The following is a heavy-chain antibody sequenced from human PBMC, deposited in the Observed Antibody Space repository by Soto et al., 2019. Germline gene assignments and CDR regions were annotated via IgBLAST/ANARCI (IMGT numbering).Heavy chain of an antibody. D-gene: IGHD6-13*01. CDR2: VSFDGSNK. V-gene: IGHV3-30-3*01. CDR1: GFTFSTHA. J-gene: IGHJ5*02. CDR3: AREQTGITTAGGGRIDR. Sequence: QVQLVESGGGVVQPGRSLRLSCAASGFTFSTHAMHWVRQAPGKGLECVAIVSFDGSNKYYADSVKGRFTISRDNSKNTLYLQMSGLTPEDTAFYYCAREQTGITTAGGGRIDRWGQGTRVNVSS.